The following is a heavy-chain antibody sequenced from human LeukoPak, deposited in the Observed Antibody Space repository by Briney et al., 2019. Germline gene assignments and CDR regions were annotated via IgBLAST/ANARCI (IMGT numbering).Heavy chain of an antibody. J-gene: IGHJ4*02. Sequence: GRSLRLSCAASGFAFSSYAIHWVRQAPGKGLEWVAVISYDGSNKYYADSAKGRFTISRDNSKNTLYLQMNSLRAEDTAVYYCARDSGFSGTQRGEYWGQGTLVTVSS. CDR3: ARDSGFSGTQRGEY. D-gene: IGHD3/OR15-3a*01. CDR2: ISYDGSNK. V-gene: IGHV3-30*04. CDR1: GFAFSSYA.